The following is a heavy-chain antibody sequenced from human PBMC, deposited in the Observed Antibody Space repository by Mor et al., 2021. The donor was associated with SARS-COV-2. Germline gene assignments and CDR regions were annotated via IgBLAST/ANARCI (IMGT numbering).Heavy chain of an antibody. V-gene: IGHV5-51*01. J-gene: IGHJ4*02. CDR3: ASVPYYGSGSYHDY. Sequence: PGDSDTRYSPSFQGQVTISADKSISTAYLQWSSLKASDTAMYYCASVPYYGSGSYHDYWGQGTLVTVSS. D-gene: IGHD3-10*01. CDR2: PGDSDT.